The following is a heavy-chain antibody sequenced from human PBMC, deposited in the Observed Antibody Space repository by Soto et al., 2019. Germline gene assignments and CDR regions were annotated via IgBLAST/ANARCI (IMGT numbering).Heavy chain of an antibody. V-gene: IGHV3-53*01. D-gene: IGHD1-1*01. CDR3: ASWHLQEHAYDI. CDR1: GFTVSGKKY. Sequence: DVQLVASGGGLIQPGESLRLSCAAFGFTVSGKKYMAWVRQPPGKGLEWVSALYDVDGTYYADSVKGRFTTSSDSSRTMVYLQIHSLRPDDTAVYFCASWHLQEHAYDIWGQGTTVTVSS. J-gene: IGHJ3*02. CDR2: LYDVDGT.